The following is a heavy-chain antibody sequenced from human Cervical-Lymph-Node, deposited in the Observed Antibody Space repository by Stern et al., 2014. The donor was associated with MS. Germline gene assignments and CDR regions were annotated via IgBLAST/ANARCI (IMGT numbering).Heavy chain of an antibody. Sequence: QVQLVQSGAEVKKPGASVKVSCKASGYTFTGYYMNWVRQAPGQGLEWMGRINPNSGATNYEQKFQGRVTMTRDTSTSTAYMEVGTLTSDDTAVYYCARTDRTYSASNFDLWGQGNLVTVSS. V-gene: IGHV1-2*06. CDR3: ARTDRTYSASNFDL. D-gene: IGHD5-12*01. CDR1: GYTFTGYY. CDR2: INPNSGAT. J-gene: IGHJ4*02.